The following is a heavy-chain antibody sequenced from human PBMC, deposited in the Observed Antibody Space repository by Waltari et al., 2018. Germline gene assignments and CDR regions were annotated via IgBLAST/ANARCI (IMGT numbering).Heavy chain of an antibody. Sequence: QVQLVQSGAEMKKPGSSVKVSCKASGGTFSSYAVSWVRQAPGQGLEWMGGIIPIVGVATYAQKFQDRVTIVADESTSTVYMAVRSLTSEDTAMYYCARVWGSMTTVTTLDHWGPGTLVSVSS. CDR1: GGTFSSYA. CDR3: ARVWGSMTTVTTLDH. V-gene: IGHV1-69*12. CDR2: IIPIVGVA. D-gene: IGHD4-17*01. J-gene: IGHJ4*02.